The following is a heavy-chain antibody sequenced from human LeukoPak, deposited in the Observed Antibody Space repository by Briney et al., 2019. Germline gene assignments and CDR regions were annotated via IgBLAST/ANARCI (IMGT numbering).Heavy chain of an antibody. J-gene: IGHJ4*02. V-gene: IGHV3-21*01. CDR1: GFTFSSYS. CDR3: LASSNSVLAFDY. CDR2: ISSSSYI. Sequence: PGGSLRLSCAASGFTFSSYSMNWVRQAPGKGLEWVSSISSSSYIYYADSVKGRFTISGDNAKNSLYLQMNSLRAEDTAVYYCLASSNSVLAFDYWGQGTLVTVSS. D-gene: IGHD4-23*01.